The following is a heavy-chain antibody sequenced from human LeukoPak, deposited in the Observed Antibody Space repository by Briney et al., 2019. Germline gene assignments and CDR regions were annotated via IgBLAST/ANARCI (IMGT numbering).Heavy chain of an antibody. CDR2: IKSKNDGGTV. CDR3: TPVMVEDRGF. CDR1: GFIFNKAW. D-gene: IGHD2-15*01. J-gene: IGHJ4*02. V-gene: IGHV3-15*01. Sequence: GGSLRLSCAASGFIFNKAWMNWVRQAPGKGPEWVGRIKSKNDGGTVDYGSPVKGRFTISRDDSKNTLYLQMNSLISDDTAIYYCTPVMVEDRGFWGQGTLVTVSS.